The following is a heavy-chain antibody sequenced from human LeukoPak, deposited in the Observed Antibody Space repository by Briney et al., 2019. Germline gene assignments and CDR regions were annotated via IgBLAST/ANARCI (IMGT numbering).Heavy chain of an antibody. J-gene: IGHJ6*02. CDR1: GFTFSNVW. CDR2: ISTTTYT. Sequence: GGSLRLSCTASGFTFSNVWMNWVRQAPGKGLEWVSYISTTTYTIYADSVKGRFTISRDNAKNSVYLQMNSLTAADTAVYYCAKRFRYNGAWTYGMDVWGQGTAVTVSS. D-gene: IGHD5-12*01. CDR3: AKRFRYNGAWTYGMDV. V-gene: IGHV3-69-1*02.